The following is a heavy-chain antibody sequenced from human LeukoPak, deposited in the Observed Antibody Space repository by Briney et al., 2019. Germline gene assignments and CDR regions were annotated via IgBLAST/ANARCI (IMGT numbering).Heavy chain of an antibody. CDR1: GGSISSSSYY. J-gene: IGHJ4*02. CDR3: ARSRYYDILSY. CDR2: IYYSGST. Sequence: PSETLSLTCTVSGGSISSSSYYWGWIRQPPGKGLEWIGSIYYSGSTYYNPSLKSRVTISVDTSKNQFSLKLSSVTAADTAVYYCARSRYYDILSYRGQGTLVTVSS. V-gene: IGHV4-39*01. D-gene: IGHD3-9*01.